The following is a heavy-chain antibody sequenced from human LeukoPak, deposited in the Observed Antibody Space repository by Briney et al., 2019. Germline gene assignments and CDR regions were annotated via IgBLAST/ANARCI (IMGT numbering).Heavy chain of an antibody. V-gene: IGHV4-59*01. CDR1: GVSISSYH. J-gene: IGHJ4*02. Sequence: SETLSLTCTVSGVSISSYHWSWIRQPPVKGLEWIGYIYNSGSTNYNPSLKSRVTISVDTSKNQVSLKLSSVTAADAAVYYCARKDGDYWGQGILVTVSS. CDR2: IYNSGST. D-gene: IGHD2-15*01. CDR3: ARKDGDY.